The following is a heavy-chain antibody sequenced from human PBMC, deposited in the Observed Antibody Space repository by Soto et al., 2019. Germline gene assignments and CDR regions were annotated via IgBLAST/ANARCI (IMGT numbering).Heavy chain of an antibody. CDR3: AKETQANLGTGGFDS. CDR1: GVSFDDYA. D-gene: IGHD7-27*01. J-gene: IGHJ4*02. CDR2: ISWDSGSI. Sequence: EVQLVESGGGLVKPGGSLRLSCVASGVSFDDYAMHWVRQAPGKGLEWVSGISWDSGSIGYADSVKGRFTIARDNAKNSLYLQLNSLRPEDTALYYCAKETQANLGTGGFDSWGQGTLVTVSS. V-gene: IGHV3-9*01.